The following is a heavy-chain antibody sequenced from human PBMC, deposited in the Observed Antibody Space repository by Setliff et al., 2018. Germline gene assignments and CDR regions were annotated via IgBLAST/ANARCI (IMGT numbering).Heavy chain of an antibody. Sequence: SETLSLTCTVSGGSISSYYWSWIRQPPGKGLEWIGYIYASGSTNYNPSLKSRVTLSVDTSKNQFSLKVSSVTAADTAVYYCARAPPNRYSGSYEYFYMDVWGKGTTVTVS. D-gene: IGHD1-26*01. V-gene: IGHV4-4*08. CDR3: ARAPPNRYSGSYEYFYMDV. CDR2: IYASGST. CDR1: GGSISSYY. J-gene: IGHJ6*03.